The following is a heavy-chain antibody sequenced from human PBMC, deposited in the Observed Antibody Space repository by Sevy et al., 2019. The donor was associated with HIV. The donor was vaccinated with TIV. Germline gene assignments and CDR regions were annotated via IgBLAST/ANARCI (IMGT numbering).Heavy chain of an antibody. CDR1: GYTFTSDY. Sequence: ASVKVSCKASGYTFTSDYMHWVRQAPGQGLEWMGIINPSTGSTSYAQKFQGRVTMTRDTSTSTVYMELSSRRSEDTAVYYCARDSDNYDILTGYYPCDYWGQGTLVTVSS. CDR2: INPSTGST. CDR3: ARDSDNYDILTGYYPCDY. J-gene: IGHJ4*02. V-gene: IGHV1-46*01. D-gene: IGHD3-9*01.